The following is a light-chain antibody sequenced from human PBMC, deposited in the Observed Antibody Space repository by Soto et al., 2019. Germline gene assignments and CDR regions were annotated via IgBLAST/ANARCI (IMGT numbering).Light chain of an antibody. CDR1: QGISSY. CDR2: AAS. J-gene: IGKJ3*01. CDR3: QQLNRFPPT. V-gene: IGKV1-9*01. Sequence: IQLTQSPSPLSASVGDRVTITCRASQGISSYLAWYQQKPGKAPELLIYAASTLQSGVPSRFSGSGSGTDFTLTISSLQPEDCATYFCQQLNRFPPTFGPGTKVDIK.